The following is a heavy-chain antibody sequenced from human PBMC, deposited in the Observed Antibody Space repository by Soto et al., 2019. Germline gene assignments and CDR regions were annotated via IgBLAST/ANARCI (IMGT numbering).Heavy chain of an antibody. V-gene: IGHV3-21*01. CDR2: ISTTSSYI. CDR3: ARGSSLGWVGSHFDH. D-gene: IGHD3-16*01. J-gene: IGHJ4*02. Sequence: GGSLRLSCVVSGFTFSSYNMNWVRQAPGKGLEWVSSISTTSSYIYYADSVKGRFTVSRDNGKNSLYLQMNSLGADDTAVYYCARGSSLGWVGSHFDHWGQGTLVTVSS. CDR1: GFTFSSYN.